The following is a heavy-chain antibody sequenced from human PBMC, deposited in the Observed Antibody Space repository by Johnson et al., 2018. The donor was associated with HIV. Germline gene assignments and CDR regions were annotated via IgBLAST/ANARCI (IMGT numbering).Heavy chain of an antibody. CDR3: TTEGDAFDI. J-gene: IGHJ3*02. Sequence: VQLVESGGDLVQPGRSLRLSCTASGFTFGDYAMSWFRQAPGKGLEWVGFIRSEAYGGTTDYAASVKGRVTISRDDSRNMLSLQMNSLKTEDTAVYYCTTEGDAFDIWGQGTMVTVSS. CDR1: GFTFGDYA. V-gene: IGHV3-49*03. CDR2: IRSEAYGGTT.